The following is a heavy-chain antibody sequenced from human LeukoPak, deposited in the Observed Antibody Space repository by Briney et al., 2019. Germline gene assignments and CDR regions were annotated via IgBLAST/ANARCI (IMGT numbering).Heavy chain of an antibody. D-gene: IGHD5-24*01. Sequence: GGSLRLSCAASGFTFSDYNMNWVRQAPGKGLEWVSYITNSGSTIHYADSVRGRFTISRDNAKNSLYLQMNSLRSEDTAVYYCARAGRDGYILLDYWGQGTLVTVSS. J-gene: IGHJ4*02. CDR1: GFTFSDYN. CDR2: ITNSGSTI. V-gene: IGHV3-11*01. CDR3: ARAGRDGYILLDY.